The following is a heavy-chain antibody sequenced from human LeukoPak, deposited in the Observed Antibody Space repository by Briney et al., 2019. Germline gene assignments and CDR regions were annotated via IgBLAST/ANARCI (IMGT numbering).Heavy chain of an antibody. J-gene: IGHJ4*02. CDR3: VRHPWRMGSRDYNFDD. V-gene: IGHV4-59*08. CDR2: IYYSGST. Sequence: SETLSLTCTVSGGSISGYYWSWIRQPPGKGLGWIGHIYYSGSTNYNPSLKSRVTISVDTSKNQFSLKMTSVTAADTAVYYCVRHPWRMGSRDYNFDDWGQGTLVTVSS. CDR1: GGSISGYY. D-gene: IGHD3-16*01.